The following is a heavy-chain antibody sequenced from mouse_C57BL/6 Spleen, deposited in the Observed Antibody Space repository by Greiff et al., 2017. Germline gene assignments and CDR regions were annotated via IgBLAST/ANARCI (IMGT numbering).Heavy chain of an antibody. Sequence: QVQLQQPGAELVKPGASVKMSCKASGYTFTSYWITWVKQRPGQGLEWIGDIYPGSGSTNYNEKFKSKATLTVDTSSSTAYMQLSSLTSEDSAVYYCARGDYEEYYFDYWGQGTTLTVSS. CDR2: IYPGSGST. V-gene: IGHV1-55*01. J-gene: IGHJ2*01. CDR3: ARGDYEEYYFDY. CDR1: GYTFTSYW. D-gene: IGHD2-4*01.